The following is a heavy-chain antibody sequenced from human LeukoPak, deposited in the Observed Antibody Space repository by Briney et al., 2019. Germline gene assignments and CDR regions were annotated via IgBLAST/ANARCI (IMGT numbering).Heavy chain of an antibody. D-gene: IGHD4-17*01. CDR3: TYGDYPLTY. CDR2: IYSDGKT. Sequence: GGSLRLSCTASGLSVSGNYWHWVRQAPGKALEWVSIIYSDGKTLYTRSVKGRFTFSRDKSKNTFYLQMNSLRAEDTAVYFCTYGDYPLTYWGQGTLVTVSS. J-gene: IGHJ4*02. CDR1: GLSVSGNY. V-gene: IGHV3-66*01.